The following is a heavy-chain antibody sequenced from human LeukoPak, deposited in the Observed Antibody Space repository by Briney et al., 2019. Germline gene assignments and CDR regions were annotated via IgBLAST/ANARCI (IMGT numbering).Heavy chain of an antibody. CDR2: IWFDGSNK. J-gene: IGHJ4*02. Sequence: GGSLRLSCAASGFTFSSYAMHWVRQAPGKGLEWVAVIWFDGSNKFFGDSVKGRFTISRDNSKNTLYLHMTSLRAEDTAVYYCARDPRRYSYGYYFDYWGQETLVTVSS. CDR1: GFTFSSYA. V-gene: IGHV3-33*01. CDR3: ARDPRRYSYGYYFDY. D-gene: IGHD5-18*01.